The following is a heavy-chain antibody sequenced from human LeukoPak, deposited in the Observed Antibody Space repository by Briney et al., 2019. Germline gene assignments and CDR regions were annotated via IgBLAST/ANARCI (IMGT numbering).Heavy chain of an antibody. Sequence: GSSVKVSCKASGGTFSSYAISWVRQAPGQGLEWMGGIIPIFGTANYAQKFQGRVTITADESTSTAYMEPSSLRSEDTAVYYCARGSVGIFGVVPFDYWGQGTLVTVSS. V-gene: IGHV1-69*01. CDR1: GGTFSSYA. CDR2: IIPIFGTA. D-gene: IGHD3-3*01. CDR3: ARGSVGIFGVVPFDY. J-gene: IGHJ4*02.